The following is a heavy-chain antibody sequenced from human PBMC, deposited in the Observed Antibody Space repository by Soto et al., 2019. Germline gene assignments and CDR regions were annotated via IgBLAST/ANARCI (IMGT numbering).Heavy chain of an antibody. V-gene: IGHV1-69*12. D-gene: IGHD2-21*02. CDR1: GGTFSSYA. CDR2: IIPMFGTA. Sequence: QVQLVQSGAEVKTPGSSVKVSCKASGGTFSSYAINWVRQATGQWLEWMGGIIPMFGTAYYAQKFQGRVTITADESTSTAYMELSSLRSEATAVYFCARGEVYCGGDCLMFGFDPWGQGTLVTVST. J-gene: IGHJ5*02. CDR3: ARGEVYCGGDCLMFGFDP.